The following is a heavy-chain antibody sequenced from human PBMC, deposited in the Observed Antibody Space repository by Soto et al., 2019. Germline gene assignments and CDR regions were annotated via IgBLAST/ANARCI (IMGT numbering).Heavy chain of an antibody. D-gene: IGHD6-6*01. CDR1: GGSINSDAYY. CDR3: ARDRSNSPDYFDY. V-gene: IGHV4-30-4*01. CDR2: IYYSGRT. Sequence: LSLTCTVSGGSINSDAYYWSWIRQPPGKGLEWIGHIYYSGRTYYNPSLESRLTISLDTSKNQFSLRLRSVNASDTAVYYCARDRSNSPDYFDYWGQGTLVTVS. J-gene: IGHJ4*02.